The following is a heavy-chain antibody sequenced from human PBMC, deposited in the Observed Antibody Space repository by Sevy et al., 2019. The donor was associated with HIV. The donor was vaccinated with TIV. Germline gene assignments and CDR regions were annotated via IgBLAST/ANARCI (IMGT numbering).Heavy chain of an antibody. J-gene: IGHJ2*01. CDR2: IKQEGNEK. V-gene: IGHV3-7*03. Sequence: GGSLRLSCVASGFTFSRYWMTWVRQAPGKGLEWVANIKQEGNEKYYVDSVKGRFTISRDNAKNSLYLQMNSLRVEDTAVYYCARERARHWYFDLWGRGTLVTVSS. CDR3: ARERARHWYFDL. CDR1: GFTFSRYW.